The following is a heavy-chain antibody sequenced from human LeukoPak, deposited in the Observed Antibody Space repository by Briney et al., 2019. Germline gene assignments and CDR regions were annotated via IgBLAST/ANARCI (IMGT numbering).Heavy chain of an antibody. D-gene: IGHD3-16*01. J-gene: IGHJ4*02. CDR1: GFTFSSYG. CDR2: ISYDGNNK. CDR3: AKDRGG. Sequence: PGRSLRLSCAASGFTFSSYGMHWVRQAPGKGLEWVAVISYDGNNKYYADSVKGRFTTSRDNSKNTLYLQMNSLRAEDTAVYYCAKDRGGWGQGTLVTVSS. V-gene: IGHV3-30*18.